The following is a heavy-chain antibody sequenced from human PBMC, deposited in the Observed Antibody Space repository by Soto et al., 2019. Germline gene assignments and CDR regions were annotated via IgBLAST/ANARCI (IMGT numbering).Heavy chain of an antibody. CDR3: ARTATWNGGNYYYYGMDV. CDR1: GGSISSYY. V-gene: IGHV4-59*01. Sequence: SETLSLTCTVSGGSISSYYWSWIRQPPGKGLEWIGYIYYSGSTSYNPSLKSRVTISVDTSKNQFSLKLSSVTAADTAVYYCARTATWNGGNYYYYGMDVWGQGTTVTVSS. J-gene: IGHJ6*02. D-gene: IGHD1-1*01. CDR2: IYYSGST.